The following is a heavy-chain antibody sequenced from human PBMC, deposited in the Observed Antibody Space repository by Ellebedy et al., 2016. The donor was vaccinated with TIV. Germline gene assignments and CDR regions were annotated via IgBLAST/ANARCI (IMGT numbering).Heavy chain of an antibody. CDR2: ISYDGSNQ. Sequence: GESLKISCAASGFPFSTYAMHWVRQPPGKGLEWVAAISYDGSNQFYADSVKGRFTISRDNSKNTLYLQMNSLRAADAAVYYCAKEQTNHYFDSWGQGTLVTVSS. CDR1: GFPFSTYA. J-gene: IGHJ4*02. D-gene: IGHD1-14*01. CDR3: AKEQTNHYFDS. V-gene: IGHV3-30-3*01.